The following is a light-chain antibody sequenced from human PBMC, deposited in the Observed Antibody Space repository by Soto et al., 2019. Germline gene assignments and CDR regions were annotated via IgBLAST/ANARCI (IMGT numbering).Light chain of an antibody. Sequence: DIQMTQSPSTLSASVGDRVTITCRASQSISSWLAWYQQKPGKAPKLLIYKASSLESGVPSRFSGSGSGTEFTLTISSLQSEDFAVYYCQHQTFGQGTKVDIK. V-gene: IGKV1-5*03. CDR1: QSISSW. CDR3: QHQT. CDR2: KAS. J-gene: IGKJ1*01.